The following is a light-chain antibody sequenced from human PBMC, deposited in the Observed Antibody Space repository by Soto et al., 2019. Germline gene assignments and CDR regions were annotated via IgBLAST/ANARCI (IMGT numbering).Light chain of an antibody. Sequence: EVVMTQSPATLSVSPGERATLSCRASQSVSSSLAWYQQKPGQAPRLLIYHASTGATGIPARFSGSGSGTDFTLTITSLQSEDFVVFYCLQYHHWPLTFGGGTKVDIK. V-gene: IGKV3-15*01. CDR3: LQYHHWPLT. CDR1: QSVSSS. J-gene: IGKJ4*01. CDR2: HAS.